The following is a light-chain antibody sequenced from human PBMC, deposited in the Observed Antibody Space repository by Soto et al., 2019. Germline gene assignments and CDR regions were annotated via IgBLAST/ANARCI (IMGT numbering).Light chain of an antibody. V-gene: IGLV1-40*01. CDR2: GNS. J-gene: IGLJ3*02. CDR1: SSNIGAGYD. Sequence: QSVLTQPPSVSGAPGQRVTISCTGSSSNIGAGYDVHWYQRLPGTDPKLLIYGNSNRPSGIPDRFSGSKSGTSASLAITGLQAEDEADYYCQFYDSSLSALFGGGTKLTVL. CDR3: QFYDSSLSAL.